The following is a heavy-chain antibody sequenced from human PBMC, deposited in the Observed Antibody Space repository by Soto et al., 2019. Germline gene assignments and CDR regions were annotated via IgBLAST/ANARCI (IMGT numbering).Heavy chain of an antibody. CDR1: GYTFTSYD. Sequence: QVQLVQSGAEVKKPGASVKVSCKASGYTFTSYDIDWVRQAPGQRLEWMGWMNPNTGNAASAQKFQGRVTMTRNTSISTAYMQLSSLRSEDTAVYFCARVGRGTSGYFDYWGQGTRVTVSS. D-gene: IGHD6-19*01. CDR3: ARVGRGTSGYFDY. J-gene: IGHJ4*02. V-gene: IGHV1-8*01. CDR2: MNPNTGNA.